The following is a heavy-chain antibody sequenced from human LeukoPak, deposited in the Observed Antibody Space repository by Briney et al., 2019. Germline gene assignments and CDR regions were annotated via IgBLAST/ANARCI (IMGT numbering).Heavy chain of an antibody. J-gene: IGHJ4*02. Sequence: GGSLRLSCAASGFALSSYWMHWVRQAPGKGLEGVSSITGSTGSTYYADSVKGRFTISRDNSKNTLYLQMNSLRAEDTAVYYCAKRYSGSSGLYNFDYWGQGTLVTVSS. CDR1: GFALSSYW. D-gene: IGHD1-26*01. V-gene: IGHV3-23*01. CDR3: AKRYSGSSGLYNFDY. CDR2: ITGSTGST.